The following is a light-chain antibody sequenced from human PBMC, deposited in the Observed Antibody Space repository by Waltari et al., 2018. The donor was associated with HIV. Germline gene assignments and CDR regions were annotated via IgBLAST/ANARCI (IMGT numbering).Light chain of an antibody. J-gene: IGKJ2*01. CDR2: DAS. V-gene: IGKV1-33*01. CDR1: QDITNF. CDR3: QQYDDVPVT. Sequence: DIQMTQSPFSLSAFVGDRVTITCQASQDITNFLNWYQQKPGEAPKLLIYDASNLKTGAPSRFSGGGFGTHFTFTITSLQPEDIGTYYCQQYDDVPVTFGQGTKLEI.